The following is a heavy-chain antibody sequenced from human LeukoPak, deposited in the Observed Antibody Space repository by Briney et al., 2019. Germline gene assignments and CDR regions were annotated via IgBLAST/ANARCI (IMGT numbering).Heavy chain of an antibody. Sequence: PGGSLRLSCAASGFTFSTYAMNWVRQAPGKGLEWVSTIINNGRTASYADSVKGRFTISRDNSKNTVYLQMSSLTAEDTAVYHCAKDIHGDYGGLDYWGQGALVTVSS. CDR2: IINNGRTA. D-gene: IGHD4-17*01. J-gene: IGHJ4*02. CDR1: GFTFSTYA. V-gene: IGHV3-23*01. CDR3: AKDIHGDYGGLDY.